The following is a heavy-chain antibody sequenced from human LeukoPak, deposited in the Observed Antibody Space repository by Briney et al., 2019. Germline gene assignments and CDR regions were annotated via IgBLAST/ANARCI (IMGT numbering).Heavy chain of an antibody. CDR3: VLLSLTPG. CDR2: INIDGSST. CDR1: GFTFSSYW. V-gene: IGHV3-74*01. Sequence: PGGSLRLSCAASGFTFSSYWMHWVRQAPGKGLVWVSRINIDGSSTTYADSVKGRFTISRDKAKNTLYLQMNSLRPEDTAVYYCVLLSLTPGWGQGTLVTVSS. D-gene: IGHD3-10*01. J-gene: IGHJ4*02.